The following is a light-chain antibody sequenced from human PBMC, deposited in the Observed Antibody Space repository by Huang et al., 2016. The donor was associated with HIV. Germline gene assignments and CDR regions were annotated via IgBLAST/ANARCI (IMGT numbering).Light chain of an antibody. J-gene: IGKJ1*01. CDR3: QQHNSWPRT. V-gene: IGKV3-15*01. CDR1: QSVGSN. CDR2: AAS. Sequence: EIVMTRSPATLSVSPGERATLSCRASQSVGSNLAWYQQRRGQAPRLLIYAASTRATGIPARFSGSGSGTEFTLTVSSLQSEDFAVYYCQQHNSWPRTFGQGTRV.